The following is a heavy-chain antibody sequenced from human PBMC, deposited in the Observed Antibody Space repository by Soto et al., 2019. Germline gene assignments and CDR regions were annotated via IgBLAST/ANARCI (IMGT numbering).Heavy chain of an antibody. Sequence: PSETLSLTCAVSSVSISSSNWWRWVRQPPGKGLEWIGEIYHSGSTNYNPSLKSRVTISVDKSKNQFSLKLSSVTAADTAVYYCARDCGGDCSADDAFDIWGQGTMVTVSS. V-gene: IGHV4-4*02. CDR1: SVSISSSNW. J-gene: IGHJ3*02. CDR2: IYHSGST. D-gene: IGHD2-21*01. CDR3: ARDCGGDCSADDAFDI.